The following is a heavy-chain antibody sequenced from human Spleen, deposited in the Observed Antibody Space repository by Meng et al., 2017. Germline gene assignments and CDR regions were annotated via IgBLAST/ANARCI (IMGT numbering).Heavy chain of an antibody. CDR1: GYTFPDYW. CDR2: INPKSGDT. D-gene: IGHD6-13*01. Sequence: GESLKISCQASGYTFPDYWLHWVRRAPGQGLEWMGRINPKSGDTHYAQRFQGRVTMTGDTSISTAYMELSGLRSDDTAMYYCARDEDISAAGKLFGDYWGQGTLVTVSS. CDR3: ARDEDISAAGKLFGDY. V-gene: IGHV1-2*06. J-gene: IGHJ4*02.